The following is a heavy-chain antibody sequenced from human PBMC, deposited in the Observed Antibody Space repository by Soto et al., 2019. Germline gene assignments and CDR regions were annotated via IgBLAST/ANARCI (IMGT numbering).Heavy chain of an antibody. J-gene: IGHJ4*03. CDR3: ARGGAYCSGVSCKRHAAFDT. CDR2: INPNSGGT. V-gene: IGHV1-2*04. D-gene: IGHD2-15*01. CDR1: GYTFTGYY. Sequence: ASVKVSCKASGYTFTGYYMHWVRQAPGQGLEWMGWINPNSGGTNYAQKFQGWVTMTRDTSISTAYMELSRLRSDDTAVYYCARGGAYCSGVSCKRHAAFDTWCQENMLTISS.